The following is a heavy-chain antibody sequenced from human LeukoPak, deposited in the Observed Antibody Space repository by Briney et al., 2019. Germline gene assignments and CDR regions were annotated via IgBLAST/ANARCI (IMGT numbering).Heavy chain of an antibody. D-gene: IGHD3-10*01. CDR1: GGSISSYY. CDR2: IYYSGST. Sequence: SETLSLTCTVSGGSISSYYWGWIRQPPGKGLEWIGYIYYSGSTNYNPSLKSRVTISVDTSKNQFSLKLSSVTAADTAVYYCARATPITMARGVIDHFDYWGQGTLVTVSS. J-gene: IGHJ4*02. CDR3: ARATPITMARGVIDHFDY. V-gene: IGHV4-59*01.